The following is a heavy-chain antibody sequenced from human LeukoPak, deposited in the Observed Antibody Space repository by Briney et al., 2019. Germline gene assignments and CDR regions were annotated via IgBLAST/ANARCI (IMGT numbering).Heavy chain of an antibody. Sequence: SETLSLTCTVSGGSISSYYWSWIRQPAGKGLEWIGRIYTSGSTNYNPSLKSRVTMSVGTSKNQFSLKLSSVTAADTAVYYCARSVSDGYSPFYVSDYFDYWGQGTLVTVSS. CDR3: ARSVSDGYSPFYVSDYFDY. J-gene: IGHJ4*02. D-gene: IGHD5-18*01. CDR2: IYTSGST. V-gene: IGHV4-4*07. CDR1: GGSISSYY.